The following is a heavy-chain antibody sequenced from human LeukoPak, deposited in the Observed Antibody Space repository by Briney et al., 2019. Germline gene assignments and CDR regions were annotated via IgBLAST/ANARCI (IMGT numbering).Heavy chain of an antibody. J-gene: IGHJ4*02. CDR3: AREQYGDPFDY. CDR1: GYTFTNYG. Sequence: ASVKVSCKASGYTFTNYGINWVRQAPGQGPEWMGWISAYNGKTNYAQKFQGRVTMTTDTSTSTAYMDLRSLRSDDTAVYYCAREQYGDPFDYWGQGTLVTVSS. V-gene: IGHV1-18*01. CDR2: ISAYNGKT. D-gene: IGHD4-17*01.